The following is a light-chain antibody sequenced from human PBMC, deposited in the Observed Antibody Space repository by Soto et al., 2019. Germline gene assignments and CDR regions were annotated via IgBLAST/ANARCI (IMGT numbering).Light chain of an antibody. J-gene: IGLJ2*01. V-gene: IGLV2-14*01. CDR2: EVS. CDR1: SSDIGGYNY. Sequence: QSALTQPASVSGSPGQSITISCSGTSSDIGGYNYVSWYQQHPGKAPKLMIYEVSNRPSGVSSRFSGSKSGNTASLTISGLQAEEEADYYCSSYTSSGNLFGGGTKVTVL. CDR3: SSYTSSGNL.